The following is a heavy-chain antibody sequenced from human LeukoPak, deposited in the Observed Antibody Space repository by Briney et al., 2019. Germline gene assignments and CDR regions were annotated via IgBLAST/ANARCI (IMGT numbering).Heavy chain of an antibody. CDR1: GFTFSSYW. J-gene: IGHJ4*02. V-gene: IGHV3-74*01. Sequence: PGGSLSLSCAASGFTFSSYWMHWVRQAPGKGLVWVSRIKSDGSSTSYADSVKGRFTISRDNAKNTLYLQMNSLRAEDTAVYYCARDLDYGGYSNFDYWGQGTLVSVSS. CDR3: ARDLDYGGYSNFDY. CDR2: IKSDGSST. D-gene: IGHD4-23*01.